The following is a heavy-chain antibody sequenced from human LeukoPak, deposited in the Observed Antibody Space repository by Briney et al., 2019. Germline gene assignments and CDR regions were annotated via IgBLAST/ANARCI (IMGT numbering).Heavy chain of an antibody. CDR3: ARDRAAAGTNFYYYYGMDV. D-gene: IGHD6-13*01. V-gene: IGHV1-2*04. J-gene: IGHJ6*02. CDR2: INPNSGGT. CDR1: GYTFTGYY. Sequence: ASVKVSCKASGYTFTGYYMHWVRQAPGQGLEWMGWINPNSGGTNYAQKFQGWVTMTRDTSISTAYMELSRLRSDDTAVYYCARDRAAAGTNFYYYYGMDVWGQGTTVTVSS.